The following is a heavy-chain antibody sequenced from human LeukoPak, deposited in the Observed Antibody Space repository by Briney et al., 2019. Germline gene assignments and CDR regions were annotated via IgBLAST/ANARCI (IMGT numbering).Heavy chain of an antibody. CDR3: ARDGSYYYDSSGCDY. J-gene: IGHJ4*02. CDR1: GYTFTSYG. D-gene: IGHD3-22*01. V-gene: IGHV1-18*01. CDR2: ISAYNGYT. Sequence: ASVKVSCKASGYTFTSYGISWVRQAPGQGLEWMGWISAYNGYTNYAQKLQGRVTMTTDTSTSTAYMELRSLRSDDTAVYYCARDGSYYYDSSGCDYWGQGTLVTVSS.